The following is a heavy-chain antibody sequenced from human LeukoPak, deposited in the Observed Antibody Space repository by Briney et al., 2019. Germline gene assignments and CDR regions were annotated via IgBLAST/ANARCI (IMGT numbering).Heavy chain of an antibody. Sequence: SGPMLVNPTQTLTLTCTFPGFSLSTSGVGVGWIRQPPEKALEWLALIYWDDGKRYSPSLKSRLTITKDTSKKQVVLTMTNMDPVDTATYYCAHTRITVAGKGFDYWGQGTLVTVSS. V-gene: IGHV2-5*02. CDR1: GFSLSTSGVG. J-gene: IGHJ4*02. D-gene: IGHD6-19*01. CDR3: AHTRITVAGKGFDY. CDR2: IYWDDGK.